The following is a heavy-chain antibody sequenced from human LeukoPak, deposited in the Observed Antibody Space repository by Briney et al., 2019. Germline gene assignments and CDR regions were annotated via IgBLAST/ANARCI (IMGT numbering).Heavy chain of an antibody. D-gene: IGHD3-22*01. CDR3: ARDAEWLLLQYYFDY. J-gene: IGHJ4*02. V-gene: IGHV3-7*01. CDR2: IKQDGSEK. CDR1: GFTFSSYW. Sequence: GGSLRLSCAASGFTFSSYWMSWVRQAPGKGLEWVANIKQDGSEKYYVDSVKGRFTISRDNARNSLYLQMNSLRAEDTAVYYCARDAEWLLLQYYFDYWGQGTLVTVSS.